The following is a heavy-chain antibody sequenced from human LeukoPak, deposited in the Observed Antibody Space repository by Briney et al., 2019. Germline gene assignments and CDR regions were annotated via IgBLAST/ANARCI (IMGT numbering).Heavy chain of an antibody. D-gene: IGHD6-13*01. V-gene: IGHV1-69*13. Sequence: GASVKVSCKASGGPFSSYAISWVRQAPGQGLEWMGGIIPIFGTANYAQKFQGRVTITADESTSTAHMELSSLRSEDTAVYYCASRSSSSWYSYYYYGMDVWGQGTTVTVSS. CDR2: IIPIFGTA. J-gene: IGHJ6*02. CDR3: ASRSSSSWYSYYYYGMDV. CDR1: GGPFSSYA.